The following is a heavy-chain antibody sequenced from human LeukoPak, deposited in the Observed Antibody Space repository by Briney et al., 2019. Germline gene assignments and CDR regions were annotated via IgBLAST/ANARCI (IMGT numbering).Heavy chain of an antibody. CDR1: GFTFDDYA. CDR3: AKDRAAAGTEVDY. Sequence: GGSLRLSCAASGFTFDDYAMHWVRQAPGKGLEWVSGISWNSGSIGYADSVKGRFTISRDNAKNSLYLQMNSLRAEDTALYYCAKDRAAAGTEVDYWGQGTLVTVSS. D-gene: IGHD6-13*01. CDR2: ISWNSGSI. V-gene: IGHV3-9*01. J-gene: IGHJ4*02.